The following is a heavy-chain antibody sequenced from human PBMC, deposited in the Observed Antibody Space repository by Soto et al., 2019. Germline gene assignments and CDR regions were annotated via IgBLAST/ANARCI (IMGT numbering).Heavy chain of an antibody. D-gene: IGHD1-1*01. CDR2: IIGSSGAT. Sequence: EVQLLESGGCVVQPGGSLRLSCAASGFALGTYTMNWVRQAPGKGLEWVSSIIGSSGATDYADSVRGRFTISRDISAKSVFLQMDGLRVEDTAVYYCAKDKRPDGAWDMDYWGQGTLVTVSS. V-gene: IGHV3-23*01. CDR3: AKDKRPDGAWDMDY. CDR1: GFALGTYT. J-gene: IGHJ4*02.